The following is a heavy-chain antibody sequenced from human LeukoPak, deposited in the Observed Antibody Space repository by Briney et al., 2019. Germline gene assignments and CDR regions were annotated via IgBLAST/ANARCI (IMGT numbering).Heavy chain of an antibody. CDR1: GFTVSSNY. D-gene: IGHD2-21*02. Sequence: GGSLRLSCAASGFTVSSNYMSWVRQAPGKGLEWVSVIYSGGTTYYADSVEGRFTISRDNSRNTLYLQTNSLRAEDTAVYYCVHSATDWGQGALVTVSS. CDR2: IYSGGTT. V-gene: IGHV3-53*01. CDR3: VHSATD. J-gene: IGHJ4*02.